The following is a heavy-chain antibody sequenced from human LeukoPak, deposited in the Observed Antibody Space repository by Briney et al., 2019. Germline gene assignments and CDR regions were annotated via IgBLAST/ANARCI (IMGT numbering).Heavy chain of an antibody. J-gene: IGHJ5*02. Sequence: GASVKVSCKASGYTFTSYDINWVRQATGQGLEWVGWMNPNSGNTGYAQIFQGRVTMTRNTSTSTAYMELSSLRFEDTAVYYCARGTVRGVIIRRYNWLDPWGQGTLVTVSS. CDR2: MNPNSGNT. D-gene: IGHD3-10*02. CDR1: GYTFTSYD. V-gene: IGHV1-8*01. CDR3: ARGTVRGVIIRRYNWLDP.